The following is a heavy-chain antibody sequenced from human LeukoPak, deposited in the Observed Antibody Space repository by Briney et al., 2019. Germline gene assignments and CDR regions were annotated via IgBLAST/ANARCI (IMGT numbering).Heavy chain of an antibody. D-gene: IGHD3-22*01. CDR3: ATKDYYDSSGYYYYYYYGMDV. Sequence: ASVKVSFKASGYTFTGYYMHWVRQAPGQGLEWMGWINPNSGGTNYAQKFQGRVTMTRDTSISTAYMELSRLRSDDTAVYYCATKDYYDSSGYYYYYYYGMDVWGQGTTVTVSS. CDR2: INPNSGGT. J-gene: IGHJ6*02. V-gene: IGHV1-2*02. CDR1: GYTFTGYY.